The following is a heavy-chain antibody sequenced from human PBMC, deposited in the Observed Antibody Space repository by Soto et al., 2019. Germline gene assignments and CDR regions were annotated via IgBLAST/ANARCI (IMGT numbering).Heavy chain of an antibody. V-gene: IGHV3-11*01. CDR3: ARGQQLVANWLDP. Sequence: TGGSLRLSCAASGFPFSDSYMAWISQAPGKGLEEIATISSTGSTPYYADSVKGRFTISRDNAQNSLYLEMNNLRAEDTAVYFWARGQQLVANWLDPWGRGILVTVSS. D-gene: IGHD6-6*01. CDR2: ISSTGSTP. J-gene: IGHJ5*02. CDR1: GFPFSDSY.